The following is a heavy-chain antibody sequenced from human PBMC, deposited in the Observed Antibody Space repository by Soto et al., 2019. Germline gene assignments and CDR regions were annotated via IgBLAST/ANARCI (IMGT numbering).Heavy chain of an antibody. Sequence: SVKVSCKASGGTFSSYAISWVRQAPGQGLEWMGGIIPIFGTANYAQKFQGRVTITADESTSTAYMELSSLRSEDTAVYYCARESMGGREGNWFDHWGQGTLVTVSS. J-gene: IGHJ5*02. CDR3: ARESMGGREGNWFDH. CDR2: IIPIFGTA. CDR1: GGTFSSYA. V-gene: IGHV1-69*13. D-gene: IGHD1-26*01.